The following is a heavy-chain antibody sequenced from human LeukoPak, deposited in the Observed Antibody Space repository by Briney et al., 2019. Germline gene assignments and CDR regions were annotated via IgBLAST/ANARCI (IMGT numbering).Heavy chain of an antibody. CDR1: GFTFSSYA. J-gene: IGHJ4*02. D-gene: IGHD4-17*01. V-gene: IGHV3-30*04. CDR2: ISYEGRNK. Sequence: GGSLRLSCAASGFTFSSYAMHWVRQAPGKGLEWVAVISYEGRNKYHADSVKGRFTISRDNAKNSLYLQMNSLRAEDTALYYCARVGDYGRLGHFDYWGQGTLVTVSS. CDR3: ARVGDYGRLGHFDY.